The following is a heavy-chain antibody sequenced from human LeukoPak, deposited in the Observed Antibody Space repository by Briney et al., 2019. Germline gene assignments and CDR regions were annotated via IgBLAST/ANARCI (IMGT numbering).Heavy chain of an antibody. J-gene: IGHJ4*02. CDR3: ARGPYYDFWSGYYYYFDY. V-gene: IGHV1-8*01. Sequence: ASVKVSCKASGYTFTSYDINWVRQATGQGLEWMGWMNPNSGNTGYAQKFQGRVTMTRNTSISTAYMELSSLRSEDTAVYYCARGPYYDFWSGYYYYFDYWGQGTLVNVSS. CDR1: GYTFTSYD. D-gene: IGHD3-3*01. CDR2: MNPNSGNT.